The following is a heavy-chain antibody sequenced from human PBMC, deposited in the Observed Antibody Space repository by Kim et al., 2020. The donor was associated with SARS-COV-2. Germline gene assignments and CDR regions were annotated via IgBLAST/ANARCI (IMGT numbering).Heavy chain of an antibody. Sequence: STNSNPSLRSRFTISVATSKNQFSLKLSSVTASDTAVYYCARGRVTPFDYWGQGTLVTVSS. CDR3: ARGRVTPFDY. V-gene: IGHV4-34*01. D-gene: IGHD2-21*02. J-gene: IGHJ4*02. CDR2: ST.